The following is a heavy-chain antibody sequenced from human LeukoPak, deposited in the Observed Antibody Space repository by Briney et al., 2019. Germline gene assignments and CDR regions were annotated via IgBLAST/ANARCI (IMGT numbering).Heavy chain of an antibody. J-gene: IGHJ4*02. CDR2: IKSKTDGGTT. V-gene: IGHV3-15*01. CDR3: TTDSGYSYPLDY. D-gene: IGHD5-18*01. Sequence: GGSLRLSCAASGFTFSNAWMSWVRQAPGKGLEWVGRIKSKTDGGTTDYAAPVKGRFTISRDDSKNTLYLQMNSLKTEDTAVYYCTTDSGYSYPLDYWGQGTLVTVSS. CDR1: GFTFSNAW.